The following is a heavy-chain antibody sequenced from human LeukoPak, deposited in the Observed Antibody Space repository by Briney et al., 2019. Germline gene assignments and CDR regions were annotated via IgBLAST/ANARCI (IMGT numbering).Heavy chain of an antibody. CDR1: GGSISSYY. D-gene: IGHD3-22*01. J-gene: IGHJ5*02. CDR2: IYHSGST. V-gene: IGHV4-59*12. CDR3: ARALYDSSGYYYANWFDP. Sequence: SETLSLTCTVSGGSISSYYWSWIRQPPGKGLEWIGYIYHSGSTYYNPSLKSRVTISVDRSKNQFSLKLSSVTAADTAVYYCARALYDSSGYYYANWFDPWGQGTLVTVSS.